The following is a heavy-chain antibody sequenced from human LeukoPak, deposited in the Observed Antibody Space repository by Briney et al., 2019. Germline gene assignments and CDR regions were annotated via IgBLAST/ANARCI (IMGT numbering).Heavy chain of an antibody. V-gene: IGHV3-23*01. CDR2: ISGSGGST. CDR3: AKDPRQRQLVPY. Sequence: GGSLRLSCAASGFTFSSYAMSWVRQAPGKGLEWVSAISGSGGSTYYADSVKGRFTISRDNSKNTLYLQMNSLRAEDTAVYSCAKDPRQRQLVPYWGQGTLVTASS. J-gene: IGHJ4*02. D-gene: IGHD6-13*01. CDR1: GFTFSSYA.